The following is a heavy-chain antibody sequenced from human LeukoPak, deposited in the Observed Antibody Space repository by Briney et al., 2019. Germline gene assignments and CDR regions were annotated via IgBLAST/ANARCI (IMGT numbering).Heavy chain of an antibody. D-gene: IGHD3-22*01. Sequence: PSETLSLTCAVYGGSFSGHYWNWLRQPPGKGLEWIGEINHSGTTNYKPSLKNRISMSVDTSKNQFSLKLSSVTAADTAVYFCVRRVLDRNGSLPTVIHWSFDLWGRGTLVTVSS. CDR3: VRRVLDRNGSLPTVIHWSFDL. CDR2: INHSGTT. CDR1: GGSFSGHY. V-gene: IGHV4-34*01. J-gene: IGHJ2*01.